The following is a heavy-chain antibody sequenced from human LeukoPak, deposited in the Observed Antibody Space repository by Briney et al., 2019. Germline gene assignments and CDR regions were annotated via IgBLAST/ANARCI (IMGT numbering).Heavy chain of an antibody. CDR3: AGDPSGYDSGWFDP. J-gene: IGHJ5*02. D-gene: IGHD5-12*01. CDR1: GGSISSGDYS. V-gene: IGHV4-30-2*01. CDR2: IYLSGST. Sequence: SETLSLTCAVSGGSISSGDYSWGWIRQPPGKGLEWIGYIYLSGSTFYNPSLQSRVTISLDGSKNQFSLRLSSVTAADTAVYFCAGDPSGYDSGWFDPWGRGTLVTVSS.